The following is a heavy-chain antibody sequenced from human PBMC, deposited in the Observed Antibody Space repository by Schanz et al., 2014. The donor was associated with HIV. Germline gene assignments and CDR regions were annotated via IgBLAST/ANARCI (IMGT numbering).Heavy chain of an antibody. CDR1: GFTFSSYA. D-gene: IGHD5-18*01. J-gene: IGHJ5*02. V-gene: IGHV3-23*01. CDR2: ISGSDGDT. CDR3: VKAYSFGFSGAGS. Sequence: EVQLLESGGGLVQPGGSLRLSCAASGFTFSSYAMTWVRQAPGKGLDWVSTISGSDGDTYYADSVKGRFTISRDNSRNAMYLHMNSLRADDTAIYYCVKAYSFGFSGAGSWGQGALVTVSS.